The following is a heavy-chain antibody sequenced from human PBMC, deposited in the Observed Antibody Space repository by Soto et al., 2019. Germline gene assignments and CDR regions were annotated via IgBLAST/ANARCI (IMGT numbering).Heavy chain of an antibody. J-gene: IGHJ4*02. V-gene: IGHV3-23*01. CDR3: AKVQIRITMMDFMLFDY. Sequence: PGGSLRLSCAASGFTFSSYAMSWVRQAPGKGLEWVSAISGSGGSTYYEDSVKGRFTISRDNSKNTLYLQMNSLRAEDTAVYYCAKVQIRITMMDFMLFDYWGQGTLVTVSS. CDR2: ISGSGGST. CDR1: GFTFSSYA. D-gene: IGHD3-22*01.